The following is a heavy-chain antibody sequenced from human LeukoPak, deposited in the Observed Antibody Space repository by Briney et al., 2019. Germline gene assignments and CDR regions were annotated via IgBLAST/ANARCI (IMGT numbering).Heavy chain of an antibody. CDR2: IYTSGST. D-gene: IGHD5-24*01. CDR3: AREEEQMARGLDP. Sequence: SEILSLTCTVSGGSISTYYWSWIRQPAGRGLEWIGRIYTSGSTNYNPSLKSRVTMSVDTSKNQFSLKLSSVTAADTAVYYCAREEEQMARGLDPWGQGALVTVSS. V-gene: IGHV4-4*07. J-gene: IGHJ5*02. CDR1: GGSISTYY.